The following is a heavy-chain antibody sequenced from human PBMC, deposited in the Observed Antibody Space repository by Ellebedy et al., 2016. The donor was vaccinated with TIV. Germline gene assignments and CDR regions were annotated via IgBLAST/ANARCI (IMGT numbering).Heavy chain of an antibody. J-gene: IGHJ4*02. Sequence: GESLKISXAASGFTFSSYAMSWVRQAPGKGLEWVSAISGSGGSTYYADSVKGRFTISRDNSKNTLYLQMNSLRAEDTAVYYCAKAHYYYGSGSYADYWGQGTLVTVSS. CDR2: ISGSGGST. D-gene: IGHD3-10*01. CDR3: AKAHYYYGSGSYADY. V-gene: IGHV3-23*01. CDR1: GFTFSSYA.